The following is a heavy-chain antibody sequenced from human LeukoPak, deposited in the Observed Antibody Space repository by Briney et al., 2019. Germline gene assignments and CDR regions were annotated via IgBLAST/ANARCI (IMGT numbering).Heavy chain of an antibody. J-gene: IGHJ6*03. CDR2: MYRGGGT. CDR3: AREMVGAARYYFYYMDV. CDR1: GFIDANDY. D-gene: IGHD2-15*01. Sequence: GGSLRLSCAASGFIDANDYMSWVRQAPGRGLELVSIMYRGGGTFYAESGKGRFTISRDDSKNTLHVQMSSLRVEDTAVYYCAREMVGAARYYFYYMDVWGKGTTVTISS. V-gene: IGHV3-66*01.